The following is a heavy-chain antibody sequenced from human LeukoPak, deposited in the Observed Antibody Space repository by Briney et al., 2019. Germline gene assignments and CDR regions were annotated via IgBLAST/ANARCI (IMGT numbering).Heavy chain of an antibody. D-gene: IGHD6-13*01. CDR2: MYFSGST. V-gene: IGHV4-39*07. Sequence: SETLSLTCTVSGGSISNSSYYWGWIRQPPGKGLEWIGSMYFSGSTYYNPSLKSRVTISIDTSKNQFSLKLSSVTAADTAVYYCARDNQPSSSLFFWFDPWGQGTLVTVSS. CDR3: ARDNQPSSSLFFWFDP. CDR1: GGSISNSSYY. J-gene: IGHJ5*02.